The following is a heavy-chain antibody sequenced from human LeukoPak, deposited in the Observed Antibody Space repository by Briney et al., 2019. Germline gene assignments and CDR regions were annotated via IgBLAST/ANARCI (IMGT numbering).Heavy chain of an antibody. CDR2: IKSDGSTT. Sequence: GSLRLSCAASGFTFSDYWMHWVRQAPGKGLVWVSRIKSDGSTTAYADSVKGRFTISRDNAKSTLYLQMNSLRAEDTAVYYCARSDWFAPWGQGTLVTVSS. J-gene: IGHJ5*02. V-gene: IGHV3-74*01. CDR3: ARSDWFAP. CDR1: GFTFSDYW.